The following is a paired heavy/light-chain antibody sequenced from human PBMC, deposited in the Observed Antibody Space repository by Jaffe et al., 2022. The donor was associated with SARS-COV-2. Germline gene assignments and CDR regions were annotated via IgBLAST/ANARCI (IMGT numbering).Heavy chain of an antibody. CDR1: EFTFSSYA. CDR3: ARAPRGGGPHARLLDY. Sequence: QVQLVESGGGVVQPGRSLRLSCAASEFTFSSYAFHWVRQAPGKGLEWVAVISYDGRNENYADSVKGRFTISRDNSKNMLYLQMNSLRAEDTAIYYCARAPRGGGPHARLLDYWGQGTLVTVSS. V-gene: IGHV3-30*04. CDR2: ISYDGRNE. J-gene: IGHJ4*02. D-gene: IGHD3-16*01.
Light chain of an antibody. CDR2: AAS. CDR3: QQTYSAPFA. V-gene: IGKV1-39*01. CDR1: QSISNY. Sequence: DIQMTQSPSSLPASVGDRVTITCRASQSISNYLNWYQQKPGKAPKLLIYAASSLQSGVPSKFSGSGSGTDFTLTISSLQPDDFATYYCQQTYSAPFAFGPGTKVDI. J-gene: IGKJ3*01.